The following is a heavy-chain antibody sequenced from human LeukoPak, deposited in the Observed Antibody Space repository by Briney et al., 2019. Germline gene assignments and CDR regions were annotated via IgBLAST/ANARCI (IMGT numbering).Heavy chain of an antibody. D-gene: IGHD1-20*01. CDR1: GYTFTSYW. CDR2: IYPGDSDT. Sequence: GESLKISCKGSGYTFTSYWIVWVRQMPRKGLEWMGIIYPGDSDTRYNPSFQGQVTISADKSISSAYLQWNSLKASDTAMYYCARLRDNWEDYWGQGTLVTVSS. V-gene: IGHV5-51*01. CDR3: ARLRDNWEDY. J-gene: IGHJ4*02.